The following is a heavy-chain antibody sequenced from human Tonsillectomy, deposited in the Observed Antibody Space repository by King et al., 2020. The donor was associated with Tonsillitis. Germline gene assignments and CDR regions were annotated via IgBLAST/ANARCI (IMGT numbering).Heavy chain of an antibody. V-gene: IGHV1-69*14. Sequence: QLVQSGAEVKKPGSSVKISCKASGNTFTYFGINWVRQAPGQGLQWMGGIIPISGSPLYSQNFRGRVTVTADKSTNTTYMELRSLGSEDTAIYYCARGPNSSGFYTVYFDSWGQGTLVTVSS. CDR3: ARGPNSSGFYTVYFDS. CDR2: IIPISGSP. D-gene: IGHD3-22*01. CDR1: GNTFTYFG. J-gene: IGHJ4*02.